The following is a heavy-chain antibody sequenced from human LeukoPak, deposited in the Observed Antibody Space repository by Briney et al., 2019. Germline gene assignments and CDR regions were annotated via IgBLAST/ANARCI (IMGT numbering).Heavy chain of an antibody. Sequence: SVKVSCKASGGTFSSYAISWVRQAPGQGLEWMGGIIPIFGTANYAQKFQGRVTITTDESTSTAYMELSSLRSEDTAVYYCARGRDGYRTASEDYYYYMDVWGKGTTVTVSS. D-gene: IGHD5-24*01. CDR2: IIPIFGTA. V-gene: IGHV1-69*05. J-gene: IGHJ6*03. CDR3: ARGRDGYRTASEDYYYYMDV. CDR1: GGTFSSYA.